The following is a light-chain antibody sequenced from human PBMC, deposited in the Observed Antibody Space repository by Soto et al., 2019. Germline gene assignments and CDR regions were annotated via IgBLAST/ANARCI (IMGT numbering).Light chain of an antibody. CDR1: QYISNF. V-gene: IGKV1-39*01. CDR3: QHTYDSPLT. CDR2: AVS. J-gene: IGKJ4*01. Sequence: IQMPQSASSLSASVGDRVTFTCRASQYISNFLHWYQQRPGKAPRPLIYAVSSLQGGVSPRFSGSGTGTDFTLTISSLQPEDFGTYYSQHTYDSPLTFGGGNKVEI.